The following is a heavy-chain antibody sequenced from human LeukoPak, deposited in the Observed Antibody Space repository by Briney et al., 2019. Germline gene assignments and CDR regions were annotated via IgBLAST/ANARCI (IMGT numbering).Heavy chain of an antibody. J-gene: IGHJ4*02. CDR1: GYTFTGYY. Sequence: ASVKVSCKASGYTFTGYYMHWVRQAPGQGLEWMGWINPNSGGTNYAQKFQGRVTITSDTSISTAYLELSRLRSDDTAVYYCARGSDDFWSGYSPSYWGQGTLVTVSS. V-gene: IGHV1-2*02. CDR2: INPNSGGT. CDR3: ARGSDDFWSGYSPSY. D-gene: IGHD3-3*01.